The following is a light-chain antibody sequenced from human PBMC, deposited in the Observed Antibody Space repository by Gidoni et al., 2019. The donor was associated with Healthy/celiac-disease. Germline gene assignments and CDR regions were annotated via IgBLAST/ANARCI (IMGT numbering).Light chain of an antibody. CDR3: QQYNNWPYT. J-gene: IGKJ2*01. CDR2: GAS. CDR1: QSVSSN. Sequence: IVMTQSPATLSVSPAERATLSCRASQSVSSNLAWYQQKPGQAPRLLIYGASTRATGIPARFSGSGSGTEFTLTISSLQSEDFAVYYCQQYNNWPYTFGQGTKLEIK. V-gene: IGKV3-15*01.